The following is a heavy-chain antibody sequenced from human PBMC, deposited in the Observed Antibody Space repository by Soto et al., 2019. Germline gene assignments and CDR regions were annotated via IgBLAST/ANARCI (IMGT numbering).Heavy chain of an antibody. V-gene: IGHV1-18*01. J-gene: IGHJ6*03. CDR3: ARVRQLVGYFSYYMDV. CDR2: ISAYNGDT. D-gene: IGHD6-6*01. CDR1: GYTFTNYG. Sequence: QVQLLQSGAEVKKPGASVKVSCKASGYTFTNYGITWVRQAPGQGLEWMGWISAYNGDTHYTQRLQGRVTMTTDTSTSTAYMGVGGLRSDDTAVYYWARVRQLVGYFSYYMDVGGKGTTVTVSS.